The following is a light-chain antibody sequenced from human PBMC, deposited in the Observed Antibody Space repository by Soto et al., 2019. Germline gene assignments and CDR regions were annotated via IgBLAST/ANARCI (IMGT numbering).Light chain of an antibody. CDR1: QGISSA. J-gene: IGKJ1*01. V-gene: IGKV1-13*02. Sequence: AIQLTQSPSSLSASVGDRVTITCRASQGISSALAWYQQKPGKPPKLLIYDASSLESGVPSRFSGSGSGTDFTLTISSLQPEDCATYFCLQFNSYLRTFGQGTKVEIK. CDR3: LQFNSYLRT. CDR2: DAS.